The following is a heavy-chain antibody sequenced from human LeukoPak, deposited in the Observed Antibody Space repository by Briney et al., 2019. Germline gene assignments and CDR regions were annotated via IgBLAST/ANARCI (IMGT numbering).Heavy chain of an antibody. CDR3: ARTTVAGTYYFDY. CDR1: GFTFSSCS. CDR2: ISSSSSYI. V-gene: IGHV3-21*01. D-gene: IGHD6-19*01. J-gene: IGHJ4*02. Sequence: GGSLRLSCAASGFTFSSCSMNWVRQAPGKGLEWVSSISSSSSYIYYADSVKGRFTISRDNAKNSLYLQMNSLRAEDTAVYYCARTTVAGTYYFDYWGQGTLVTVSS.